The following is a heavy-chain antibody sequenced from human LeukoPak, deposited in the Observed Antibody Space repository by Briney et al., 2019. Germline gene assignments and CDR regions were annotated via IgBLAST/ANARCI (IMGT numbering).Heavy chain of an antibody. J-gene: IGHJ2*01. Sequence: GGSLTLSCAASGFTVGSKYMNWVRQAPGKGLEWVSIFYSGGTTYCADSVKSRFTVSRDDSKNTLYLQMNSLRADDTAIYYCATVGDHYHWYLDLWGRGTLVTVSA. D-gene: IGHD3-10*01. V-gene: IGHV3-53*01. CDR2: FYSGGTT. CDR1: GFTVGSKY. CDR3: ATVGDHYHWYLDL.